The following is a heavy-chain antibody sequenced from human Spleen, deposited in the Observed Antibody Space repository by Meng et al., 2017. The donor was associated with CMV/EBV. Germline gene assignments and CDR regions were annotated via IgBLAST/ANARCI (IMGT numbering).Heavy chain of an antibody. D-gene: IGHD6-13*01. V-gene: IGHV5-51*01. Sequence: GESLKISCKGSGYSFTDYWIGWVRQMPGKGLEWMGINYPGDSDTRYSPSFQGQVTISADKSISTAYLQWSGLKASDTAMYYCARHRRIAAAGTDYYYGMDVWGQGTTVTVSS. J-gene: IGHJ6*02. CDR3: ARHRRIAAAGTDYYYGMDV. CDR2: NYPGDSDT. CDR1: GYSFTDYW.